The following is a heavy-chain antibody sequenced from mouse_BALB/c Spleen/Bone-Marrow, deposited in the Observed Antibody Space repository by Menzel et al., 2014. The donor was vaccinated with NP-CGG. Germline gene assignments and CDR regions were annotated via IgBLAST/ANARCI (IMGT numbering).Heavy chain of an antibody. Sequence: VQLQQSGPELVKPGASVKISCKASGYTFSDYNMHWVKQSHGKSLEWIGNIYPYNGGTSYNQKFKRKATLTVDNSSSTAYMELRSLTSEDSAVYLCARGWLISWIAYWGQGTLVTVSA. CDR3: ARGWLISWIAY. CDR2: IYPYNGGT. CDR1: GYTFSDYN. V-gene: IGHV1S29*02. D-gene: IGHD2-3*01. J-gene: IGHJ3*01.